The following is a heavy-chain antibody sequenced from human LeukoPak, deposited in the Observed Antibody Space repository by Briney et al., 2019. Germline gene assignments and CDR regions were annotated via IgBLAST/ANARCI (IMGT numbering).Heavy chain of an antibody. Sequence: GPSVTLSSTDTTSAFKTGNSHWVRQTRGQGLEWMAWMNPKTGTTGYATTFQGRISMTSNTSISTAYMELSSVRPEDTGIYYCARGLLGYYYYYMDVWGEGTTVTVSS. CDR1: TSAFKTGN. CDR3: ARGLLGYYYYYMDV. J-gene: IGHJ6*03. CDR2: MNPKTGTT. D-gene: IGHD2-21*01. V-gene: IGHV1-8*01.